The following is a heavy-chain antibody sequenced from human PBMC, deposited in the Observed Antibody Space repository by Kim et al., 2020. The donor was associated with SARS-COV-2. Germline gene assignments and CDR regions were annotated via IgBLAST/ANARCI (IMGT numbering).Heavy chain of an antibody. CDR3: AKVHIPSRRNYFDY. CDR1: GFSFSTYA. D-gene: IGHD2-2*02. J-gene: IGHJ4*02. CDR2: VSDSGART. V-gene: IGHV3-23*01. Sequence: GGSLRLSCAASGFSFSTYAVTWVRQAPGKGLEWVSSVSDSGARTWYADSVKGRFTISRDNSKNTLYLQMNSLTAEDTAVYYCAKVHIPSRRNYFDYWGQGTLVTVSS.